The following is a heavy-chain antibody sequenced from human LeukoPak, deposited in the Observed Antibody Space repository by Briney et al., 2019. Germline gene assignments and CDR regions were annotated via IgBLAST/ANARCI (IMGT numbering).Heavy chain of an antibody. V-gene: IGHV3-7*05. J-gene: IGHJ4*02. CDR1: GFTFSSYW. CDR3: AKAHYCSGGSCYLDY. Sequence: PGGSLRLSCAASGFTFSSYWMSWVRQAPGKGLEWVAMIKQDGSEKYYVDSVKGRFTISRDNAENSLHLQMNSLRAEDTAVYYCAKAHYCSGGSCYLDYWGQGTLVTVSS. D-gene: IGHD2-15*01. CDR2: IKQDGSEK.